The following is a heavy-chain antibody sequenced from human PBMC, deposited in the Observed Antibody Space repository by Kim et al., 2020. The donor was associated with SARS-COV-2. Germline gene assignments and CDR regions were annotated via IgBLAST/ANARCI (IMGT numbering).Heavy chain of an antibody. D-gene: IGHD3-9*01. J-gene: IGHJ5*02. CDR1: GGTFSSYA. CDR2: IIPIFGTA. CDR3: ARVSYYDILTGYFFDP. Sequence: SVKVSCKASGGTFSSYAISWVRQAPGQGLEWMGGIIPIFGTANYAQKFQGRVTITADESTSTAYMELSSLRSEDTAVYYCARVSYYDILTGYFFDPWGQGTLVTVSS. V-gene: IGHV1-69*13.